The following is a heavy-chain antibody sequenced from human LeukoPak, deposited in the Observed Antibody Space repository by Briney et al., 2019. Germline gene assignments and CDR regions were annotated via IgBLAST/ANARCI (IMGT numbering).Heavy chain of an antibody. J-gene: IGHJ4*02. CDR2: ISSSSSYI. CDR1: GFTFSSYS. D-gene: IGHD3-22*01. Sequence: PGGSLRLSCAASGFTFSSYSMTWVRQAPGKGLEWVSSISSSSSYIYYADSVKGRFTISRDNAKNSLYLQMNSLRAEDTAVYYCARVSDSSGYSDHNFDYWGQGTLVTVSS. V-gene: IGHV3-21*01. CDR3: ARVSDSSGYSDHNFDY.